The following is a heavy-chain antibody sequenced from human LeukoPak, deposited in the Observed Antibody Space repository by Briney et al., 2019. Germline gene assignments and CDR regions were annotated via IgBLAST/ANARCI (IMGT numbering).Heavy chain of an antibody. CDR1: GFTFNNYA. Sequence: PGGSLRLSCAASGFTFNNYAMSWVRQAPGKGLEWVSAISGSGSSTYYADSVKGRFTISRDNSKNTLYLQLNSLRAEDTAVYYCAKVPDYYGSGRYHWGQGTLVTVSS. CDR2: ISGSGSST. D-gene: IGHD3-10*01. J-gene: IGHJ4*02. CDR3: AKVPDYYGSGRYH. V-gene: IGHV3-23*01.